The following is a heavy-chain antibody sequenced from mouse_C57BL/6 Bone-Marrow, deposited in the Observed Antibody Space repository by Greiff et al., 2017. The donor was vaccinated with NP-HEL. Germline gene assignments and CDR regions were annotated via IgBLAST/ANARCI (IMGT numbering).Heavy chain of an antibody. Sequence: VQLQQPGAELVKPGASVKLSCKASGYTFTTYWMQWVKQRPGQGLEWIGEIAPSDSYTNYNQKFKGKATLTVDTSSSTAYMQLSSLTSEDSAVYYCARKAYYGRSYEFAYWGQGTLVTVSA. D-gene: IGHD1-1*01. CDR2: IAPSDSYT. CDR3: ARKAYYGRSYEFAY. J-gene: IGHJ3*01. CDR1: GYTFTTYW. V-gene: IGHV1-50*01.